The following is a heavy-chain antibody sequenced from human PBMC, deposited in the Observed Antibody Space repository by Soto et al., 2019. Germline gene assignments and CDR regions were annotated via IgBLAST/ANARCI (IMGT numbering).Heavy chain of an antibody. D-gene: IGHD3-22*01. J-gene: IGHJ4*02. CDR1: VYSFTSYG. CDR2: ISGYNGDT. Sequence: XSVKVSCKDSVYSFTSYGITWVRQAPGQGLEWMGWISGYNGDTNYAQKFQGRVTLTTDTSTSTGYLEVMTLRPDDTAVYYCAREGSYHDLDYWGLGTLVTVSS. CDR3: AREGSYHDLDY. V-gene: IGHV1-18*01.